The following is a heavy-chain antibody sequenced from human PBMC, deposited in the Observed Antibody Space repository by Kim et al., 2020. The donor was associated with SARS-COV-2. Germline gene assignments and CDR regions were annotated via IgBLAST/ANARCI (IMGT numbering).Heavy chain of an antibody. CDR1: GGSINSGSYY. CDR2: IYYSGST. J-gene: IGHJ4*02. V-gene: IGHV4-31*03. Sequence: SETLSLTCSVSGGSINSGSYYWSWIRHLPGKGLEWIGYIYYSGSTYYNPSLKSRVTISVDTSNHFSLKLYSVTAADTAVYYCARSYDSTGYYYDYWGQGT. D-gene: IGHD3-22*01. CDR3: ARSYDSTGYYYDY.